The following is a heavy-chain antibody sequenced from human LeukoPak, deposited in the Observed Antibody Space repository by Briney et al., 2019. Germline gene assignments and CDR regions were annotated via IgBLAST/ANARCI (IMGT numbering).Heavy chain of an antibody. V-gene: IGHV3-64D*06. J-gene: IGHJ4*02. CDR2: IGSNGGST. Sequence: PGGSLRLSCSASGFTFSSYAMHWVRQAPGKGLEYVSAIGSNGGSTYYADSVKGRFTISRDNSKNTLYLQMSSLRAEDTAVYYCVKDVSRYSGYDSTFDYWGQGTLVTVSS. D-gene: IGHD5-12*01. CDR1: GFTFSSYA. CDR3: VKDVSRYSGYDSTFDY.